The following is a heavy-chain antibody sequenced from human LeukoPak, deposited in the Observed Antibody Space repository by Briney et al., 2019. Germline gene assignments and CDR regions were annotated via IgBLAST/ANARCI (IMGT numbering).Heavy chain of an antibody. CDR3: ARYSGSYPDEYYFDY. J-gene: IGHJ4*02. CDR2: IYHSGST. CDR1: GYSISRGNH. V-gene: IGHV4-38-2*02. D-gene: IGHD1-26*01. Sequence: SETLSLTCTVSGYSISRGNHWGWIRQPPGKGLEWIGSIYHSGSTYYNPSLKSRVTISVDTSKNQFSLKLTSVTAADTAVYYCARYSGSYPDEYYFDYWGQGTLVTVSS.